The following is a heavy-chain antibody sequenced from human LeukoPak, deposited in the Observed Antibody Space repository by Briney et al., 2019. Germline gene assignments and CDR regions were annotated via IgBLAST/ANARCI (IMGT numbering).Heavy chain of an antibody. Sequence: GGSLRLSCAASGFTFSSYGMHWVRQAPGKGLEWVAVIWYGGSNKYYADSVKGRFTISRDNSKNTLYLQMNSLRAEDTAVYYCASPSYGDYRDYWGQGTLVTVSS. D-gene: IGHD4-17*01. CDR3: ASPSYGDYRDY. V-gene: IGHV3-33*08. J-gene: IGHJ4*02. CDR1: GFTFSSYG. CDR2: IWYGGSNK.